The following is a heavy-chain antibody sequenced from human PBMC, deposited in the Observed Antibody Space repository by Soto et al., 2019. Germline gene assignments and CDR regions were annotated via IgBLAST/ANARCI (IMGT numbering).Heavy chain of an antibody. Sequence: EVQLLESGGGLVQPGGSLRLSCAASGFTFHIYPMSWVRQTPGKGLEWVSTISRGSDDTQYAHSVKGRFTLTRDDSKQMLFLQLNDLRAEDSAVYYCARRGGRWLPEEYWGQGTLVTVSS. D-gene: IGHD6-19*01. CDR1: GFTFHIYP. V-gene: IGHV3-23*01. J-gene: IGHJ4*02. CDR3: ARRGGRWLPEEY. CDR2: ISRGSDDT.